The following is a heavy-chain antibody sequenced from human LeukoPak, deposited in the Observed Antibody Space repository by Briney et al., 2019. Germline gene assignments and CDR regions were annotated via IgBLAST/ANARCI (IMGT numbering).Heavy chain of an antibody. V-gene: IGHV3-23*01. J-gene: IGHJ3*02. CDR2: FSGSGDST. CDR1: GFTFNNYG. Sequence: GGSLRLSCAASGFTFNNYGMNWVRQAPGKGLEWASLFSGSGDSTYYADSVKGRFTISRDNSRNTLSLQMHSLRADDTAVYYCAKSNGYNFEAFDMWGQGAMVTVSS. D-gene: IGHD5-24*01. CDR3: AKSNGYNFEAFDM.